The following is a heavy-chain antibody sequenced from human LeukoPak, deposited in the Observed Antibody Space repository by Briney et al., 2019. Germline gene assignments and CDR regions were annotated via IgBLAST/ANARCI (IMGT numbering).Heavy chain of an antibody. D-gene: IGHD3-22*01. V-gene: IGHV3-30-3*01. CDR1: GFTFSSYA. J-gene: IGHJ4*02. Sequence: GRSLRLSCAASGFTFSSYAMHWVRQAPGKGLEWVAVISYDGSNKYYADSVKGRFTISRDNSKNTLYLQMNSLRAEDTAVYYCARVRTMIVVVQGYYFDYWGQGTLVTVSS. CDR3: ARVRTMIVVVQGYYFDY. CDR2: ISYDGSNK.